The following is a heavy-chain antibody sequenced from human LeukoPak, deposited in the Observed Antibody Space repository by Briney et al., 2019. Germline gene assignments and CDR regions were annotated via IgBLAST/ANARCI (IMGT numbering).Heavy chain of an antibody. Sequence: GGSLRLSCAASGFTFSSYAMSWARQAPGKGLEWVSAISGSGGSTYYADSVRGRFTISRDNSKNTLYLQMNSLRAEDTAVYYCAKLREYSSSDYWGQGTLVTVSS. V-gene: IGHV3-23*01. CDR3: AKLREYSSSDY. J-gene: IGHJ4*02. CDR1: GFTFSSYA. CDR2: ISGSGGST. D-gene: IGHD6-6*01.